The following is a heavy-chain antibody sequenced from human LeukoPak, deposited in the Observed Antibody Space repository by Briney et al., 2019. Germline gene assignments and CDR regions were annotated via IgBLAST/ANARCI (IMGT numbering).Heavy chain of an antibody. V-gene: IGHV3-30*18. CDR1: GFTFKNYN. CDR3: AKDRHAPGRYCSSTSCFPFDS. D-gene: IGHD2-2*01. J-gene: IGHJ5*01. Sequence: GGSLRLSCAASGFTFKNYNMVWVRQAPGKGLEWVAVIPYDGSNKYYGDSVKGRFTISRDNSKNTLYLQMNSLRAEDTAVYYCAKDRHAPGRYCSSTSCFPFDSWGQGTLVTVSS. CDR2: IPYDGSNK.